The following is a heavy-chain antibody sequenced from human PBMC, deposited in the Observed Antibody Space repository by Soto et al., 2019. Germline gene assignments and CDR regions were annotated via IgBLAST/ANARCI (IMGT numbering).Heavy chain of an antibody. CDR1: GGSISTND. V-gene: IGHV4-59*01. CDR3: ARMESSTAGMSVYYFDS. CDR2: INYIGNT. Sequence: XATLSLTCTVSGGSISTNDWNWVRQPPGKTLEWIAYINYIGNTNYNPSLKSRATISVDTSKNQFSLELSSVTAADTAVYFCARMESSTAGMSVYYFDSWGQGTLVTVSS. D-gene: IGHD1-1*01. J-gene: IGHJ4*02.